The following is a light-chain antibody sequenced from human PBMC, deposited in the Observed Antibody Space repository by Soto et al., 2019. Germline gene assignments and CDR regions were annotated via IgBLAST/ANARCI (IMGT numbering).Light chain of an antibody. Sequence: DIVLTQSPGTLSLSPGERATLSCRASQSLSSGYLAWYQVKPGQAPRLLIYDASRRASGVPARFSGSGSGTDFTLTISSLEPEDFALYYCQQRNTWPPITFGQGTRLEIK. CDR2: DAS. CDR1: QSLSSGY. V-gene: IGKV3D-20*02. CDR3: QQRNTWPPIT. J-gene: IGKJ5*01.